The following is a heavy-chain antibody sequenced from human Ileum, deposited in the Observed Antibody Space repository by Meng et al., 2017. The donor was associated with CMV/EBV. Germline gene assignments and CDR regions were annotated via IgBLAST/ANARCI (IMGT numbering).Heavy chain of an antibody. Sequence: GSLRLSCTVSDGSIRSYYWTWIRQPPGKGLEWIGYIFYSESTSYNPSLKSRVTISVDTSKNQFSLKLYSVTAADTAMYYCARVTRSGAYYNVYAFDIWGQGTMVTVSS. V-gene: IGHV4-59*01. CDR1: DGSIRSYY. J-gene: IGHJ3*02. D-gene: IGHD3-10*01. CDR3: ARVTRSGAYYNVYAFDI. CDR2: IFYSEST.